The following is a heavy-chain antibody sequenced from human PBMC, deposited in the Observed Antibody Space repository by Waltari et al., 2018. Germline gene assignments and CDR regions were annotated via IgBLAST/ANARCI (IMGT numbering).Heavy chain of an antibody. J-gene: IGHJ2*01. Sequence: EVQLVESGGGLVQPGGSLRLSCAASGFTFSSSWMHCVRQAPGTGLVWVSRINSDGSSTSYADSVKGRFTISRDNAKNTLYLQMNSLRAEDTAVYYCARDGYYDYVWGSRRDWYFDLWGRGTLVTVSS. CDR1: GFTFSSSW. CDR3: ARDGYYDYVWGSRRDWYFDL. D-gene: IGHD3-16*01. V-gene: IGHV3-74*01. CDR2: INSDGSST.